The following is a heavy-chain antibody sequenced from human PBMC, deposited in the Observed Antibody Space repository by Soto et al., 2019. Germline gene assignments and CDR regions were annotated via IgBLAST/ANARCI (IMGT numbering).Heavy chain of an antibody. V-gene: IGHV4-30-4*01. D-gene: IGHD7-27*01. Sequence: SETLSLTCSVSGDSISNLDYFWAWIRQPPGQALEYIGYIYKSATTYYNPSFESRVAISVDTPKSQFSLNVTSVTAADTAVYFCARGRYCLTGRCFPNWFDSWGQGALVTVSS. J-gene: IGHJ5*01. CDR2: IYKSATT. CDR1: GDSISNLDYF. CDR3: ARGRYCLTGRCFPNWFDS.